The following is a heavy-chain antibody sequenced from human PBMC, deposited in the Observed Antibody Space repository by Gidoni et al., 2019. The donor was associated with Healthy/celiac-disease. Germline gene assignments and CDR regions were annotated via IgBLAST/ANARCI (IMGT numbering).Heavy chain of an antibody. D-gene: IGHD3-10*01. V-gene: IGHV3-7*03. CDR1: GSTLSRYW. CDR2: IKQGGSEK. J-gene: IGHJ5*02. Sequence: EVQLVASGGGLVQHGGARRIYGAASGSTLSRYWLSWVRQAPGKGVELVANIKQGGSEKYYVDSVKGRFTISRDNAKNSLYLQMNSLRAEDTAVYYCARGTRYYYGSGNWFDPWGQGTLVTVSS. CDR3: ARGTRYYYGSGNWFDP.